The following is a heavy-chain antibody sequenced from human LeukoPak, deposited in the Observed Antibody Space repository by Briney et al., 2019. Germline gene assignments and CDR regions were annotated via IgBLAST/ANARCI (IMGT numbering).Heavy chain of an antibody. Sequence: GGSLRLSCAASGFTFSSHWMHWVRQAPGKGLVWVSRINGDGSNTTYADSVKGRFTISRDNAKNTLYLQMNSLRAEDTAVYYCARGPDSYGQYYYYGMDVWGQGTTVTVSS. CDR2: INGDGSNT. J-gene: IGHJ6*02. D-gene: IGHD5-18*01. CDR1: GFTFSSHW. V-gene: IGHV3-74*03. CDR3: ARGPDSYGQYYYYGMDV.